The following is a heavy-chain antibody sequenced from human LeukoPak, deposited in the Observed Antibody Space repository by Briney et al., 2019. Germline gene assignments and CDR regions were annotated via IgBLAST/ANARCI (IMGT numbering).Heavy chain of an antibody. CDR3: ARDGSGSYHYYYYGMDV. D-gene: IGHD3-10*01. V-gene: IGHV4-4*07. CDR1: GGSISSYY. J-gene: IGHJ6*02. CDR2: IYTSGST. Sequence: PSETLSRTCTVSGGSISSYYWSWIRQPAGKGLEWIGRIYTSGSTNYNPSLKSRVTMSVDTSKNQFSLKLSSVTAADTAVYYCARDGSGSYHYYYYGMDVWGQGTTVTVSS.